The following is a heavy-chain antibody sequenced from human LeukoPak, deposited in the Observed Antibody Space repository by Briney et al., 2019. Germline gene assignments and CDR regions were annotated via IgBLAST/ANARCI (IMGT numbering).Heavy chain of an antibody. CDR2: IIPILGIA. V-gene: IGHV1-69*04. D-gene: IGHD6-19*01. J-gene: IGHJ1*01. CDR3: AREHYCSGWNTQYFPD. Sequence: ASVKVSCKASGGTFSSYAISWVRQAPGQGLEWMGRIIPILGIANYAQKLQGRVTMTTDTSTSTAYMELRSLRSDDTAVYYCAREHYCSGWNTQYFPDWGQGTLVTGPS. CDR1: GGTFSSYA.